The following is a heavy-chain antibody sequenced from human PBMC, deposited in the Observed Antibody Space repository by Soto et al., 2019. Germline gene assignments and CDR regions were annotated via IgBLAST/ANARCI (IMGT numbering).Heavy chain of an antibody. CDR1: GGSIGSRSSY. CDR3: ARHTPAISISDH. V-gene: IGHV4-39*01. CDR2: ICYSGST. Sequence: SETLSLTCTVAGGSIGSRSSYWRWIRQPPGKRLDWIGSICYSGSTFYNPSLKSRVTISVDTSKNQFSLKLSSVTAADTAVYYCARHTPAISISDHWGQGTLVTVSS. D-gene: IGHD2-15*01. J-gene: IGHJ4*02.